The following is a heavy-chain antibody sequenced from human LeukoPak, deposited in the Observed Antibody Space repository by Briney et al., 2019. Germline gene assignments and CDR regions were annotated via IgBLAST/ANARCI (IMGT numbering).Heavy chain of an antibody. D-gene: IGHD1-26*01. V-gene: IGHV4-34*01. J-gene: IGHJ4*02. CDR1: GGSFSGYY. CDR2: INHSGST. Sequence: SGTLSLTCAVYGGSFSGYYWSWIRQPPGKGLEWIGEINHSGSTNYNPSLKSRVTISVDTSKNQFSLKLSSVTAADTAVYYCARGTRIVGAKHWGQGTLVTVSS. CDR3: ARGTRIVGAKH.